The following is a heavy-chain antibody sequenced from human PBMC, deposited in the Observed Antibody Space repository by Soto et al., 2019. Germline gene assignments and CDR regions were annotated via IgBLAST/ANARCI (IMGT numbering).Heavy chain of an antibody. J-gene: IGHJ4*02. V-gene: IGHV4-39*01. CDR3: ARSGYCSGGSCYFYYFGY. D-gene: IGHD2-15*01. Sequence: QLQLQESGPGLVKPSETLSLTCTVSGGSISRSSYYWGWIRQPPGKGLEWIGSIYYSGSTYYNPALKTRFTISVDTSKNQFSLKVSSVTAADTAVYYCARSGYCSGGSCYFYYFGYWGQGTLVTVSS. CDR2: IYYSGST. CDR1: GGSISRSSYY.